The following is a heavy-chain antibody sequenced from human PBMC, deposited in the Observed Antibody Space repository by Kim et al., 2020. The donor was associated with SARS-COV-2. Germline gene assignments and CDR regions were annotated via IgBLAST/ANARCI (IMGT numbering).Heavy chain of an antibody. Sequence: DSVKGRFTISRDNAKNSLYLQMNSLRAEDTAVYYCARDRTPSLYYYGMDVWGQGTTVTVSS. V-gene: IGHV3-21*01. D-gene: IGHD2-2*01. CDR3: ARDRTPSLYYYGMDV. J-gene: IGHJ6*02.